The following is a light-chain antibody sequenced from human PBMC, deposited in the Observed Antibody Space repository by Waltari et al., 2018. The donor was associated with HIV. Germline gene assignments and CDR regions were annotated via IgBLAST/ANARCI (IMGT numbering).Light chain of an antibody. CDR2: GAS. Sequence: ENVLTQSPGTLSFSPGQRATLSCRASQSVSGSYLAWYQQRSGQAPRLLIYGASSRATGIPDRFTGSGSGTDFTLSISRLEPEDFAMYYCQDYGSSRMFGQGTKVEIK. V-gene: IGKV3-20*01. CDR3: QDYGSSRM. CDR1: QSVSGSY. J-gene: IGKJ1*01.